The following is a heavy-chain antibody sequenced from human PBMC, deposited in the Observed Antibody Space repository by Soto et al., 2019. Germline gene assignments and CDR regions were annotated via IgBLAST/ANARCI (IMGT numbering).Heavy chain of an antibody. CDR3: ARRGAMTTVTSFDY. V-gene: IGHV4-39*01. J-gene: IGHJ4*02. Sequence: SETLSLTCTVSGGSISSSSYYWGWIRQPPGKGLEWIGSIYYSGSTYYNPSLKSRVTISVDTSKNQFSLKLSSVTAADTAVYYCARRGAMTTVTSFDYWGQGTLVTVSS. D-gene: IGHD4-17*01. CDR1: GGSISSSSYY. CDR2: IYYSGST.